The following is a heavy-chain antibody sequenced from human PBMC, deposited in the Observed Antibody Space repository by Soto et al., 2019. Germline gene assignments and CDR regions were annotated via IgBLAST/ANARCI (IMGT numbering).Heavy chain of an antibody. CDR3: AKGPRYYYGLGSDIDY. Sequence: EVQMLESGGGLVQPGGSLRLSCAASGFTFSSCAMSWVRQAPGKGLEWVSSISGSGGDTDYADSVKGRFTISRDNXKXXLNMQMNSLRSEDTAVYCCAKGPRYYYGLGSDIDYWGQGTLVTVSS. CDR1: GFTFSSCA. CDR2: ISGSGGDT. D-gene: IGHD3-10*01. J-gene: IGHJ4*02. V-gene: IGHV3-23*01.